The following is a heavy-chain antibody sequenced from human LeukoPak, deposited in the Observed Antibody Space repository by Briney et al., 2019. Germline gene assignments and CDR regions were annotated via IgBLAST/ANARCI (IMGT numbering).Heavy chain of an antibody. CDR2: IYPGDSDT. J-gene: IGHJ3*01. CDR3: ALRVGRDGNKG. CDR1: GYSFPNYW. V-gene: IGHV5-51*01. D-gene: IGHD5-24*01. Sequence: GESLQISCKGSGYSFPNYWIGWVRRMPGKGLEWMGIIYPGDSDTRYSPSFQGQVTISADKSITTVYLQWSSLKASDTAMYYCALRVGRDGNKGWGQGTMVTVSS.